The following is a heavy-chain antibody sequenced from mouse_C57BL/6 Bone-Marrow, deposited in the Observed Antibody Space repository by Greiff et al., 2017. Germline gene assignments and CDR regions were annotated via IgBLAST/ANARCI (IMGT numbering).Heavy chain of an antibody. CDR3: ANLLRAMDY. V-gene: IGHV1-81*01. Sequence: VKLVESGAELVRPGASVKLSCKASGYTFTSYGISWVKQRTGQGLEWIGEIYPRSGNTYYNEKFKGKATLTVDKSSSTAYMELRSLASEDSAVYFCANLLRAMDYWGQGTSVTVSS. D-gene: IGHD2-1*01. J-gene: IGHJ4*01. CDR1: GYTFTSYG. CDR2: IYPRSGNT.